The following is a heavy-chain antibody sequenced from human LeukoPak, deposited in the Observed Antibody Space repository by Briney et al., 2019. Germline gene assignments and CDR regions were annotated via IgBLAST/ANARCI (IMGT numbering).Heavy chain of an antibody. CDR2: MNPNRGNT. CDR1: GYTFTIDD. D-gene: IGHD4-17*01. V-gene: IGHV1-8*01. J-gene: IGHJ4*02. Sequence: AAVTVSCKSSGYTFTIDDINWVRQATGQGLEWMGWMNPNRGNTGYAQKFQGRVSITRNTSISTNYLELRIMSFRDTAIYFCCRSPTGLGKMNAFCGQGTLVTVSS. CDR3: CRSPTGLGKMNAF.